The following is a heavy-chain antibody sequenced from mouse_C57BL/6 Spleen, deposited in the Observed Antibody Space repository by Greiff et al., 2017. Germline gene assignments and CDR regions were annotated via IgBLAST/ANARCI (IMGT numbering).Heavy chain of an antibody. CDR1: GYTFTSYW. CDR2: IDPSDSYT. V-gene: IGHV1-59*01. D-gene: IGHD1-1*01. CDR3: ARGALYGSRGYFDY. J-gene: IGHJ2*01. Sequence: QAQLQQPGAELVRPGTSVKLSCKASGYTFTSYWMHWVKQRPGQGLEWIGVIDPSDSYTNYNQKFKGKATLTVDTSSSTAYMQLSSLTSEDSAVYYCARGALYGSRGYFDYWGQGTTLTVSS.